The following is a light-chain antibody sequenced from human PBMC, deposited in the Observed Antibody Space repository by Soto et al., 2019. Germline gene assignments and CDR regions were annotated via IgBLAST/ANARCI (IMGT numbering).Light chain of an antibody. Sequence: VVWPPSPSTLSLTPGERAPLSCMTSQSVSSSYLAWYQQKPGQAPRLLIYGASSRATGIPDRFSGSGSGTDFTLTISRLEPEDFAVYYCQQYGSSPSITFGQGTRLAIK. J-gene: IGKJ5*01. V-gene: IGKV3-20*01. CDR2: GAS. CDR1: QSVSSSY. CDR3: QQYGSSPSIT.